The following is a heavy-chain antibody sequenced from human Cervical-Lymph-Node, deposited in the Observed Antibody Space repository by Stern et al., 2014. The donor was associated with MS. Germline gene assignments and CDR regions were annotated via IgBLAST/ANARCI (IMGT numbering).Heavy chain of an antibody. D-gene: IGHD2-15*01. J-gene: IGHJ1*01. CDR3: ARPSLVVARSEYLQH. CDR2: IIPLFGTT. CDR1: GGTFTSFT. Sequence: VQLEESGAEVKKPGSSVKVSCKTSGGTFTSFTVTWVRQAPGQGLEWMGGIIPLFGTTNYARKFQGRVTITADESTSTSYMDLSSLKFEDTAVYYCARPSLVVARSEYLQHWGQGTLITVSS. V-gene: IGHV1-69*01.